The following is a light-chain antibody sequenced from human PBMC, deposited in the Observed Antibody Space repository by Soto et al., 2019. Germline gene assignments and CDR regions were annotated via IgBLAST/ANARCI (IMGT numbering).Light chain of an antibody. CDR1: QGISTD. V-gene: IGKV1-27*01. CDR2: GAS. CDR3: QKYNSVPRT. J-gene: IGKJ1*01. Sequence: DIQMTQSPSSLSASVGDRVTITCRASQGISTDLAWYQQKPGKVPKLLIYGASTLQSGVPSRFSGSGSGTDFTLTISSLQTEDVATYYCQKYNSVPRTFGQGTKVEIK.